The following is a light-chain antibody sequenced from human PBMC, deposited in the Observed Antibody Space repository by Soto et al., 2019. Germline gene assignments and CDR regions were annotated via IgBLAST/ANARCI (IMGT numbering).Light chain of an antibody. V-gene: IGKV1-39*01. J-gene: IGKJ2*01. Sequence: DIQMTQSPSSLSASVGDRVTITCRASEDISLYLNWYQHKPGKAPKLLIYAASILQSGVPSPFSGSVSGTDFTLTISSLHPEDFASYVCQQSYTTPTFGQGTKLEIK. CDR3: QQSYTTPT. CDR1: EDISLY. CDR2: AAS.